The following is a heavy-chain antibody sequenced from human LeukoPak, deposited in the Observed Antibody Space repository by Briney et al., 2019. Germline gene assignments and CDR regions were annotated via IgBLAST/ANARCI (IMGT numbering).Heavy chain of an antibody. D-gene: IGHD3-10*01. V-gene: IGHV5-51*01. CDR3: ARLRHLGSYFDY. CDR2: IYPGDSDT. Sequence: GGSLQISVKCSGSIFTSYWIGWGRRLPGKGVGGMGIIYPGDSDTRYSPSFQGQVTISADKSISTAYLQWSSLKASDTAMYYCARLRHLGSYFDYWGQGTLVTVSS. CDR1: GSIFTSYW. J-gene: IGHJ4*02.